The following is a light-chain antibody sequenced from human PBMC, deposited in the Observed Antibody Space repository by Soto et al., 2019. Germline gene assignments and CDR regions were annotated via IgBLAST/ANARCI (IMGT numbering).Light chain of an antibody. V-gene: IGKV1-17*01. CDR3: LQYNHYPQT. Sequence: DIQMTQSPSSLSASVGDKVTITCRASQGVKNELGWYQQKSGKAPTRLIFGATTLHSGVPSRFSGSASGTEFSLIISGLQPEDFATYYCLQYNHYPQTFGQGTKVDIK. CDR1: QGVKNE. CDR2: GAT. J-gene: IGKJ1*01.